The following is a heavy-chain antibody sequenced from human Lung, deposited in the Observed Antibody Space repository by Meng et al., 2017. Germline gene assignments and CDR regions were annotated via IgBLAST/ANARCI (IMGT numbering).Heavy chain of an antibody. CDR3: ARGRSHRRNSSHRKYYYDY. D-gene: IGHD3-16*02. V-gene: IGHV4-34*01. CDR1: EVSFTQYY. CDR2: IEPNRRT. J-gene: IGHJ4*02. Sequence: TVVEVSFTQYYCSWIRQTPGKGLEWIGEIEPNRRTNYNPSLKSRVTISVQASENQVSLIVATVTAAASGLYFCARGRSHRRNSSHRKYYYDYWGQGTLVTVSS.